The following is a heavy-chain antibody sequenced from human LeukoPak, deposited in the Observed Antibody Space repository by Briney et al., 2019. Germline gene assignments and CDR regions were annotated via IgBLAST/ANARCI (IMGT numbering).Heavy chain of an antibody. V-gene: IGHV4-59*08. CDR2: IYYTGST. D-gene: IGHD6-6*01. CDR3: ARHRAYSSSSPFDY. CDR1: GVSISSYC. J-gene: IGHJ4*02. Sequence: SETLSLTCTVSGVSISSYCWSWIRQPPGKGLEWIGYIYYTGSTNYNPSLKSRVTMFVDMSKNQFSLRLSSVTAADTAVYYCARHRAYSSSSPFDYWGQGTLVTVSS.